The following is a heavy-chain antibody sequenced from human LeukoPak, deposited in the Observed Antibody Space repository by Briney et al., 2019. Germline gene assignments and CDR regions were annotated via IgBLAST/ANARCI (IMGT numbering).Heavy chain of an antibody. CDR2: ISGSGGST. Sequence: GGALRLCCAASGFTFNKQAVQWVRRARGKGVEWVSAISGSGGSTYYADCVRRGFHLCRDNYRNTVYVQMNRLTDEATAVYYCARSSSDSESSFSFDYWGQAPLATVSS. CDR1: GFTFNKQA. D-gene: IGHD2-21*01. CDR3: ARSSSDSESSFSFDY. J-gene: IGHJ4*02. V-gene: IGHV3-23*01.